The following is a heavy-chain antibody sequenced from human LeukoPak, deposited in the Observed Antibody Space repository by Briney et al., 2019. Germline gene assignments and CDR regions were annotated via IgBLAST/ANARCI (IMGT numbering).Heavy chain of an antibody. CDR3: AKGGSSAYYYARGFDY. CDR1: GFTFSSYA. CDR2: ISGSGGST. J-gene: IGHJ4*02. Sequence: HAGGSLRLSCAASGFTFSSYAMSWVRQAPGKGLEWVSAISGSGGSTYYADSVKGRFTISRDNSKNTLYLQMNSLRAEDTAVYYCAKGGSSAYYYARGFDYWGQGTLVTVSS. D-gene: IGHD3-22*01. V-gene: IGHV3-23*01.